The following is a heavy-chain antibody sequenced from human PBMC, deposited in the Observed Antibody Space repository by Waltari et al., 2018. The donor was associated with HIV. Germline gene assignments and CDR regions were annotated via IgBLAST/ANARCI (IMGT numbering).Heavy chain of an antibody. D-gene: IGHD4-4*01. CDR2: INPGSGNS. CDR3: ATQSLDY. J-gene: IGHJ4*02. Sequence: VRQAPGQGLEWVGIINPGSGNSKITQKFQGRIIMTSDTSTSTVYMEVSSLRSADTAIYYCATQSLDYWGQGTQVTVSS. V-gene: IGHV1-46*01.